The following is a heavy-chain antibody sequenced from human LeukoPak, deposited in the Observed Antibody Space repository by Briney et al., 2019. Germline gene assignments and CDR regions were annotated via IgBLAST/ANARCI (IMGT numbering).Heavy chain of an antibody. J-gene: IGHJ5*02. D-gene: IGHD2-15*01. V-gene: IGHV4-34*01. CDR1: GGSFSGYY. Sequence: CXVYGGSFSGYYWSWIRQPPGKGLEWIGEINHSGSTNYNPSLKSRVTISVDTSKNQFSLKLSSVTAADTAVYYCARALGYCSGGSCYAHPWGQGTLVTVSS. CDR2: INHSGST. CDR3: ARALGYCSGGSCYAHP.